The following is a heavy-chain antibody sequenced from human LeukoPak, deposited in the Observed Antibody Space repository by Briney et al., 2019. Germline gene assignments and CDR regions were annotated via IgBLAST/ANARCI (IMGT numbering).Heavy chain of an antibody. CDR2: INPSGGST. CDR1: GYTFTSYY. Sequence: GASVKVSCKASGYTFTSYYLYWVRQAPGQGLEWMGIINPSGGSTNYAQEFQGRVTMTRDTSTSTVYMELSSLRSEDTAVYYCARGAYLSAAGDHWGQGTLVTVSS. V-gene: IGHV1-46*01. D-gene: IGHD6-13*01. J-gene: IGHJ4*02. CDR3: ARGAYLSAAGDH.